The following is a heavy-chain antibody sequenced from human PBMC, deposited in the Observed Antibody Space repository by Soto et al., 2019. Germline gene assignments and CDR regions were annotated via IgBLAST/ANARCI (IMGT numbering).Heavy chain of an antibody. V-gene: IGHV2-5*02. Sequence: QITLKESGPTLVKPTQTLTLTCTFSGLSLSTIGEGVGWIRQPPGKALEWLALVYWDDDKRYSPSLKRRLTSTKDTSVNQVVLTMTNMGPVDTATYYCVQTRCGGDCLQSYSSHSYYGLDVWGQGTTVTVSS. CDR1: GLSLSTIGEG. CDR3: VQTRCGGDCLQSYSSHSYYGLDV. CDR2: VYWDDDK. J-gene: IGHJ6*02. D-gene: IGHD2-21*02.